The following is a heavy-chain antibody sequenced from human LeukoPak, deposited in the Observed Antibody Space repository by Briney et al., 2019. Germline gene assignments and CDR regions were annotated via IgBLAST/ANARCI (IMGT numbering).Heavy chain of an antibody. CDR3: GNSYLYYYGVDL. CDR2: ITASGGST. CDR1: GFTFSSYA. J-gene: IGHJ6*02. Sequence: PGGSLRLSCAASGFTFSSYAMNWVRQAPGKGLEWVSVITASGGSTYYADSVKGRFTISRDYSKDTLYLQMNSLRVEDTAVYYCGNSYLYYYGVDLWGQGTTVTVSS. V-gene: IGHV3-23*01. D-gene: IGHD2-2*02.